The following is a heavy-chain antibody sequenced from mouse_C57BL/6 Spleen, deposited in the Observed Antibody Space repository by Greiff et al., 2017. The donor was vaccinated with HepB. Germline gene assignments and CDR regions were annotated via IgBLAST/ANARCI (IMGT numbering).Heavy chain of an antibody. D-gene: IGHD2-1*01. V-gene: IGHV1-19*01. Sequence: EVQLQQSGPVLVKPGASVKMSCKASGYTFTDYYMNWLKQSHGKSLEWIGVINPYNGGTSYNQKFKGKATLTVDKSSSTAYMELNSLTSEDSAVYYCAREGVYYGNPYAMDYWGQGTSVTVSS. CDR1: GYTFTDYY. CDR3: AREGVYYGNPYAMDY. J-gene: IGHJ4*01. CDR2: INPYNGGT.